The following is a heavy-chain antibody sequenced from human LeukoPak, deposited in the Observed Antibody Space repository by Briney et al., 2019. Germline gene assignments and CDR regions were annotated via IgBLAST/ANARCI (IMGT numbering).Heavy chain of an antibody. Sequence: GGSLRLSCAASRFTFSSYGMHWVRQAPGKGLEWVAVISYDGSNKYYADSVKGRFTISRDNSKNTLYLQMNSLRAEDTAVYYCAKAGAADMVRGDIFAYYYGMDVWGQGTTVTVSS. CDR3: AKAGAADMVRGDIFAYYYGMDV. J-gene: IGHJ6*02. D-gene: IGHD3-10*01. CDR1: RFTFSSYG. V-gene: IGHV3-30*18. CDR2: ISYDGSNK.